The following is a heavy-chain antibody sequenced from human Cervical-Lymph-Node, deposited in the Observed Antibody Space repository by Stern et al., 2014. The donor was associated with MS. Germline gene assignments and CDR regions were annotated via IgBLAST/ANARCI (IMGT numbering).Heavy chain of an antibody. CDR3: AANVDTTMEADY. Sequence: QVQLVQSGAEVKKPGSSVKVSCKASGGNFSTFAINWVRQAPGQGLEWMGGIIPLFDTAHYAQNFQGRVTITADKSTSTVYMELSSLISDDTAVYYCAANVDTTMEADYWGQGTLITVSS. CDR2: IIPLFDTA. D-gene: IGHD5-18*01. CDR1: GGNFSTFA. J-gene: IGHJ4*02. V-gene: IGHV1-69*06.